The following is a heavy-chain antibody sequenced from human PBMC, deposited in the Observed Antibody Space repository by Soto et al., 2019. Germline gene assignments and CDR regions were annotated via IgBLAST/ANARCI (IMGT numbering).Heavy chain of an antibody. D-gene: IGHD3-3*01. J-gene: IGHJ3*02. CDR2: IVVGSGNT. CDR3: AAGSYYDFWSGYWGAFDI. V-gene: IGHV1-58*01. CDR1: GFTFTSSA. Sequence: QMQLVQSGPEVKKPGTSVKVSCKASGFTFTSSAVQWVRQARGQRLEWIGWIVVGSGNTNYAQKFQERVTITRDMSISTAYMELSSLRSEDTAVYYCAAGSYYDFWSGYWGAFDIWGQGTMVTVSS.